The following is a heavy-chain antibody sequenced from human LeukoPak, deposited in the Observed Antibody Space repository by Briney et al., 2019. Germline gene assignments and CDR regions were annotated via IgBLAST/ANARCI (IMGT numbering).Heavy chain of an antibody. V-gene: IGHV3-23*01. CDR1: GFTFSSYA. CDR2: ISGSGGST. J-gene: IGHJ4*02. CDR3: AKDNGDLYSSVSGYFDY. D-gene: IGHD6-19*01. Sequence: GGSLRLSCAASGFTFSSYAMSWVRQAPGKGLEWVSAISGSGGSTYYADSVKGRFTISRDNSKNTLYLQMNSLRAEDTAVYYCAKDNGDLYSSVSGYFDYWGQGTLVTVSS.